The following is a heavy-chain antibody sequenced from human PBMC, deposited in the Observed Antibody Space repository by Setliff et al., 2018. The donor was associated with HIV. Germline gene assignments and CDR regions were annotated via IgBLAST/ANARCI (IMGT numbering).Heavy chain of an antibody. CDR2: IKPASGDT. D-gene: IGHD2-21*02. V-gene: IGHV1-3*01. CDR3: GRNGCSGDSYFCDLDS. CDR1: GYSFPNYA. Sequence: ASVKVSCKASGYSFPNYAIHWVRLAPGQRLEWTGWIKPASGDTQYSQKFQGRVTITRDTSASKVYMEVSRLKSEDTAVYFCGRNGCSGDSYFCDLDSWGQGTLVTVSS. J-gene: IGHJ4*02.